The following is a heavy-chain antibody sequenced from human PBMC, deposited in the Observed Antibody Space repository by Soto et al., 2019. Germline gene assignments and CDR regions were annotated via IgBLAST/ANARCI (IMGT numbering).Heavy chain of an antibody. V-gene: IGHV3-30*02. CDR2: VPYDVDSA. D-gene: IGHD3-16*01. J-gene: IGHJ4*02. Sequence: GGVLRLSCAASGFTFTNYGMHWVRQAPGKGPEWVAVVPYDVDSASYADSVKGRFTISRDNSKNTLYLQMSSLRVEDTAIYYCVKDNNWADPGWGQGTLVTVSS. CDR1: GFTFTNYG. CDR3: VKDNNWADPG.